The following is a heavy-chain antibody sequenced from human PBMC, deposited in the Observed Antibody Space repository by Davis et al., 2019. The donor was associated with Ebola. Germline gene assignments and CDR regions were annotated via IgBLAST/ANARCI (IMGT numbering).Heavy chain of an antibody. V-gene: IGHV1-8*01. Sequence: AASVKVSCKASGYTFTSYDINWVRQATGQGLEWMGWMNPNSGNTGYAQKFQGRVTMTRNTSISTAYMELSSLRSEDTAVYYCARGKGGGPKTTVKNADWFDPWGQGTLVTVSS. CDR1: GYTFTSYD. CDR3: ARGKGGGPKTTVKNADWFDP. J-gene: IGHJ5*02. D-gene: IGHD4-17*01. CDR2: MNPNSGNT.